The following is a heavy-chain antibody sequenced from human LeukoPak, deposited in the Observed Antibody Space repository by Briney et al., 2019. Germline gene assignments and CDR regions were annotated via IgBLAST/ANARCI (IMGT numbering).Heavy chain of an antibody. J-gene: IGHJ4*02. Sequence: PSETLSLTCAVYSGSFSGYYWSWIRQPPGKGLEWIGEISHSGSTNYNPSLKSRVTISVDTSKNQFSLKLSSVTAADTAVYYCARVKRWHDFWSGYYPHYFDYWGQGTLVTVSS. D-gene: IGHD3-3*01. CDR1: SGSFSGYY. V-gene: IGHV4-34*01. CDR2: ISHSGST. CDR3: ARVKRWHDFWSGYYPHYFDY.